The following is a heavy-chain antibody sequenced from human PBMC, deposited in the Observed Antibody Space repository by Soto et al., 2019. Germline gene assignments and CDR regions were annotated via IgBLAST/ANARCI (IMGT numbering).Heavy chain of an antibody. CDR3: ARGGSGYSHGLGY. J-gene: IGHJ4*02. D-gene: IGHD5-18*01. CDR2: INAGNGNT. CDR1: GYTFTSYA. Sequence: ASVKVSCKASGYTFTSYAMHWVRQAPGQRLEWMGWINAGNGNTKYSQKFQGRVTITRDKSASTAYMELSSLRSEDTAVYYCARGGSGYSHGLGYWGQGTLVTVSS. V-gene: IGHV1-3*01.